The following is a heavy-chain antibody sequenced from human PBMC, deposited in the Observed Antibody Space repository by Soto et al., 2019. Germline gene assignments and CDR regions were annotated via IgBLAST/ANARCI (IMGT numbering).Heavy chain of an antibody. J-gene: IGHJ3*02. CDR3: ASWEGSSGAFDI. Sequence: QVQLVQSGAEVKKPGSSVKVSCKASGGTFSSYAISWVRQAPGQGLEWMGGIIPILGTANYAQKCQGRVTITEDESTSTAYMELSSLRSEDTAVYYCASWEGSSGAFDIWGQGTMVTVSS. D-gene: IGHD6-6*01. CDR2: IIPILGTA. V-gene: IGHV1-69*01. CDR1: GGTFSSYA.